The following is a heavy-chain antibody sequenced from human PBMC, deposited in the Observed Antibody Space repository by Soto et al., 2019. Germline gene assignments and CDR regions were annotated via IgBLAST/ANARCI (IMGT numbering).Heavy chain of an antibody. Sequence: ASVKVSCKASGYTFTSYAMHWVRQAPGQRLEWMGWINAGNGNTKYSQKFQGRVTITRDTSASTAYMELSSLRSEDTAVYYRARGGVGDYGGYYYYYYGMDVWGQGTTVTVSS. CDR2: INAGNGNT. V-gene: IGHV1-3*01. CDR1: GYTFTSYA. J-gene: IGHJ6*02. D-gene: IGHD4-17*01. CDR3: ARGGVGDYGGYYYYYYGMDV.